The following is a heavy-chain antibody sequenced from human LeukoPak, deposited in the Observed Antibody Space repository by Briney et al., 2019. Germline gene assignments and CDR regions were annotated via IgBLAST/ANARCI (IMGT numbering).Heavy chain of an antibody. CDR1: GGSITSSSYY. CDR2: IYYTGGT. Sequence: SETLSLTCSVSGGSITSSSYYWGWIRQPPEKGLEWIGSIYYTGGTNYSPSLKSRVTISVDTSKNQFSLKLSSVTAADTAVYYCARGPRRGYSYGWPEYFQHWGQGTLVTVSS. CDR3: ARGPRRGYSYGWPEYFQH. J-gene: IGHJ1*01. V-gene: IGHV4-39*07. D-gene: IGHD5-18*01.